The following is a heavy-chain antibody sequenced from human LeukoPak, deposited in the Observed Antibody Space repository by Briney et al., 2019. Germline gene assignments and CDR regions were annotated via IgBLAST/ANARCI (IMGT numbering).Heavy chain of an antibody. CDR1: GYIFTSYF. J-gene: IGHJ3*02. D-gene: IGHD3-22*01. CDR3: ARVWRQVVVIIGGHGAFDI. V-gene: IGHV1-46*01. Sequence: ASVKVSCKASGYIFTSYFMHWVRQAPGQGLEWMGLINPSGGSTRYAQKFQGRVTITADKSTSTAYMELSSLRSEDTAVYYCARVWRQVVVIIGGHGAFDIWGQGTMVTVSS. CDR2: INPSGGST.